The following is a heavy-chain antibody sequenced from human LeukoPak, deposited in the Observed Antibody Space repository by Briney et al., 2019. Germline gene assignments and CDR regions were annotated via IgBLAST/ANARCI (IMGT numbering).Heavy chain of an antibody. J-gene: IGHJ4*02. D-gene: IGHD6-19*01. Sequence: SETLSLTCAVSGGSNSGNYWSWIRQPPGKGLEWIGYIYYSGSTNYNPSLKSRVTISVDTSKNQFSLKLSSVTAADTAVYYCARGYSSGWYAYWGQGTLVTVSS. CDR3: ARGYSSGWYAY. V-gene: IGHV4-59*01. CDR1: GGSNSGNY. CDR2: IYYSGST.